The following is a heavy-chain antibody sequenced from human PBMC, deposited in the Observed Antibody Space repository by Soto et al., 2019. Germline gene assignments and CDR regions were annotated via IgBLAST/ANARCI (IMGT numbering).Heavy chain of an antibody. D-gene: IGHD3-3*01. CDR3: AREGKPLFLEWVPYFGFDP. CDR2: IIPILGIA. CDR1: GGTFSSYT. J-gene: IGHJ5*02. Sequence: SVKVSCKASGGTFSSYTISWVRQAPGQGLEWMGRIIPILGIANYAQKFQGRVTITADKSTSTAYMELSSLRSEDTAVHYCAREGKPLFLEWVPYFGFDPCGQANLVTVSA. V-gene: IGHV1-69*04.